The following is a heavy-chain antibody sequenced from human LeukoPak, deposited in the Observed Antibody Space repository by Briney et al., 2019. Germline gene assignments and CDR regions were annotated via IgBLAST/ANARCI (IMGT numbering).Heavy chain of an antibody. J-gene: IGHJ4*02. Sequence: SVKVSSKASGGTFSSYAISWVRQAPGQGLEWMGGIIPIFGTANYAQKFQGRVTITADKSTSTAYMELSSLRSEDTAVCYCARRLYSGYDYYFDYWGQGTLVTVSS. CDR3: ARRLYSGYDYYFDY. CDR2: IIPIFGTA. V-gene: IGHV1-69*06. CDR1: GGTFSSYA. D-gene: IGHD5-12*01.